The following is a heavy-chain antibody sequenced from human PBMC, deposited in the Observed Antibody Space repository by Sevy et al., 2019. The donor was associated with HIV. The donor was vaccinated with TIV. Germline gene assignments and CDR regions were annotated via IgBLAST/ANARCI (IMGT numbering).Heavy chain of an antibody. Sequence: AAVKVSCKASGGTFSSYAISWVRQAPRQGLEWMGVIIPKYGTANYAQKFQDRVTITADESTSTAYMELSSLRSEDTAVYYCAREWELGGMDVWGQGTTVTVSS. V-gene: IGHV1-69*13. CDR2: IIPKYGTA. D-gene: IGHD1-26*01. J-gene: IGHJ6*02. CDR3: AREWELGGMDV. CDR1: GGTFSSYA.